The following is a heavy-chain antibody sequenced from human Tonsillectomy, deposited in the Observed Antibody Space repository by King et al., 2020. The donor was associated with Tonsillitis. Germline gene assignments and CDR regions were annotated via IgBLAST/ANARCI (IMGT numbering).Heavy chain of an antibody. J-gene: IGHJ5*02. CDR2: TYYRSKWFN. CDR1: GDSVSSNSAA. Sequence: VQLQQSGPGLVKPSQTLSLPCAISGDSVSSNSAAWSWLRQSPSRGLEWLGRTYYRSKWFNDYAVSVEGRITVNPDTSKNQFSLHLNSVTPEDTAVYYCARSNWDNWFDPWGQGTLVTVSS. D-gene: IGHD7-27*01. V-gene: IGHV6-1*01. CDR3: ARSNWDNWFDP.